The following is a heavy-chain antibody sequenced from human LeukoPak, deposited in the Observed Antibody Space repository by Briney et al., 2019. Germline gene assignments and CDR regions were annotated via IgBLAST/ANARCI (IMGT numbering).Heavy chain of an antibody. CDR3: AREGWTSTDYYDTSGYFDY. J-gene: IGHJ4*02. V-gene: IGHV3-23*01. CDR1: GFTFSSYA. D-gene: IGHD3-22*01. Sequence: GGSLRLSCAASGFTFSSYAMSWVRQAPGKGLEWVSAISGSGGSTYYADSVKGRFTISRDNSKNTLYLQMNSLRAEDTAVYYCAREGWTSTDYYDTSGYFDYWGQGTLVTVSS. CDR2: ISGSGGST.